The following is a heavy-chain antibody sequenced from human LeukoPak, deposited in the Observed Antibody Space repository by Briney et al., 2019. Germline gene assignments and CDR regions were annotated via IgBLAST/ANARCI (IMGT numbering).Heavy chain of an antibody. CDR2: IIPIFGTA. D-gene: IGHD1-26*01. J-gene: IGHJ4*02. CDR1: GYTFTSYD. Sequence: SVKVSCKASGYTFTSYDINWVRQAAGQGLEWMGGIIPIFGTANYAQKFQGRVTITTDESTSTAYMELSSLRSEDTAVYYCARQKRVESYYFDYWGQGTLVTVSS. CDR3: ARQKRVESYYFDY. V-gene: IGHV1-69*05.